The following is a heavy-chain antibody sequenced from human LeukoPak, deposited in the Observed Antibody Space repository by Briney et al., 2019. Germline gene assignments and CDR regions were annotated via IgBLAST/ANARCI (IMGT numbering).Heavy chain of an antibody. CDR3: ARDPSTTSGDYSGFDY. V-gene: IGHV3-30-3*01. CDR1: GFTFSSYA. J-gene: IGHJ4*02. Sequence: PGRSLRLSCAASGFTFSSYAMHWVRQAPGKGLEWGAVISYDGSNKYYADSVKGRFTISRDNSKNTLYLQMNSLRAEDTAVYYCARDPSTTSGDYSGFDYWGQGTLVTVSS. CDR2: ISYDGSNK. D-gene: IGHD4-17*01.